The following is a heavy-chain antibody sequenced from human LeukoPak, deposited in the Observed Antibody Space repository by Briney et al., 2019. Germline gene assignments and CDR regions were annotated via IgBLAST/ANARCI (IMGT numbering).Heavy chain of an antibody. CDR2: IFFSGST. D-gene: IGHD3-22*01. J-gene: IGHJ4*02. CDR1: GGSISSYY. V-gene: IGHV4-59*08. CDR3: ARLSYYDNDGFHYYFDY. Sequence: SETLSLTCTVSGGSISSYYWSWIRQPPGKGLEWIGYIFFSGSTIYNPSLESRLTMSVDTSKNQFSLKLSSVTAADTAVYYCARLSYYDNDGFHYYFDYWGQGTLVTVSS.